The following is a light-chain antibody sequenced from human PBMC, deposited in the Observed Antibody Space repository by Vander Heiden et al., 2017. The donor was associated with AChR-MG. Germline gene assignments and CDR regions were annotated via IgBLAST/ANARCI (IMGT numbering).Light chain of an antibody. Sequence: QSALTQPASVSGSPGQSITISCTGTSSDVGSYNLVSWYQQHTGNAPKLMIYEVSKRPAGVSNRFSGSKSGNTASLTISGLQAEDEADYYCCSYAGSSTWVFGGGTKLTVL. CDR2: EVS. V-gene: IGLV2-23*02. CDR3: CSYAGSSTWV. CDR1: SSDVGSYNL. J-gene: IGLJ3*02.